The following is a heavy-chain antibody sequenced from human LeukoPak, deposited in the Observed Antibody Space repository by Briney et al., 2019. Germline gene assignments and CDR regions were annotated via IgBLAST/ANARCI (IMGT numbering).Heavy chain of an antibody. D-gene: IGHD4-17*01. Sequence: GGSLRLSCAASGFTFSSYAMHWVRQAPGKGLEWVAVISYDGSNKYYADSVKGRFTISRDNSKNTLYLQMNSLRAEDTAVYYCAREGGDYYYYYYPDVWGKGTTVTVSS. V-gene: IGHV3-30*04. J-gene: IGHJ6*03. CDR2: ISYDGSNK. CDR3: AREGGDYYYYYYPDV. CDR1: GFTFSSYA.